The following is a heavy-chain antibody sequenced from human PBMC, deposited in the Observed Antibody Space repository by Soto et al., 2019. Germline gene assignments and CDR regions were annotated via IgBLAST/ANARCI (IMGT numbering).Heavy chain of an antibody. CDR3: ARGLGGRMED. J-gene: IGHJ6*02. CDR2: IIPILGET. Sequence: QVQLVQSGAEVKKPGSSVRVSCKASGTIFSSYTISWVRQAPGQGLEWMGRIIPILGETNSAQKFQERVTLTADKSTNTAYMELNSLRLEDTAVYYCARGLGGRMEDWGQGTTVTVSS. D-gene: IGHD3-16*01. CDR1: GTIFSSYT. V-gene: IGHV1-69*08.